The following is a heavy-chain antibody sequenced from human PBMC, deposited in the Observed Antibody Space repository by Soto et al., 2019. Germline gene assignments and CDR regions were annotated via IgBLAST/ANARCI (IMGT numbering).Heavy chain of an antibody. V-gene: IGHV2-26*01. CDR1: GFSLSNARMG. Sequence: QVTLKESGPVLVKPTEPLTLTCTVSGFSLSNARMGVSWIRQPPGKALEWLTHIFSNDEKSYSTSLKSRLTISKDTSKSQVVLTMTNIDPVDTATYYCARIRRGNGDYRGWFDPWGQGTLVTVSS. CDR3: ARIRRGNGDYRGWFDP. J-gene: IGHJ5*02. D-gene: IGHD4-17*01. CDR2: IFSNDEK.